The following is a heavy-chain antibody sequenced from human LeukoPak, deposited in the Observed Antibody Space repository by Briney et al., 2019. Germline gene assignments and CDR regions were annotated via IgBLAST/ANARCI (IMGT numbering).Heavy chain of an antibody. V-gene: IGHV3-23*01. J-gene: IGHJ4*02. D-gene: IGHD5-24*01. CDR1: GFTFSSYA. CDR3: ARGAGYNYPYYFDY. Sequence: GGSLRLSCAASGFTFSSYAMSWVRQAPGKGLEWVSAISGSGDNTYYADSVKGRFTISRDNSKNTLYLQMNSLRAEDTAVYYCARGAGYNYPYYFDYWGQGTLVTVSS. CDR2: ISGSGDNT.